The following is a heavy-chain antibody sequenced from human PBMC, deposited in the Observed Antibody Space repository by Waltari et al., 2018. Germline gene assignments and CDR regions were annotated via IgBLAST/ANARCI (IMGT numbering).Heavy chain of an antibody. D-gene: IGHD7-27*01. J-gene: IGHJ4*02. V-gene: IGHV3-74*03. Sequence: EVQLVESGGGLVQPGGSLRLSCAASGFTFSSNWMHCVRQVPGKGLLWVSRSNEDGETTTYADAVKGRCTIARDNAKNTLYLQMNSLRAEDTAVYYWIRDLAGARGHWGQGTLVTVSS. CDR3: IRDLAGARGH. CDR2: SNEDGETT. CDR1: GFTFSSNW.